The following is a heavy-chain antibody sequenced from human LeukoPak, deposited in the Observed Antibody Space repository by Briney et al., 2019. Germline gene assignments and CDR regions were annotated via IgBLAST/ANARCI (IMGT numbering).Heavy chain of an antibody. CDR3: ARDGGMATMGWDTYYFDY. J-gene: IGHJ4*02. Sequence: GASVKVSCKASGYTFTSYGISWVRQAPGQGLEWMGWISAYNGNTNYAQKLQGRVTMTTDTSTSTAYMELRSLRSEDTAVYYCARDGGMATMGWDTYYFDYWGQGTLVTVSS. D-gene: IGHD5-24*01. CDR1: GYTFTSYG. CDR2: ISAYNGNT. V-gene: IGHV1-18*01.